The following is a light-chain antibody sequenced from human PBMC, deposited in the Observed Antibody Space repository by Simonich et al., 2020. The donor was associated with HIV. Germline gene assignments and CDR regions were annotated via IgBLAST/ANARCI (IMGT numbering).Light chain of an antibody. CDR2: LGS. J-gene: IGKJ4*01. Sequence: DIVMTQSPLSLPVTPGEPASIPCRSTQSLLHSSGCNYLHWYLQKPGQSPPLLLYLGSNRASGVPDRFSGCGSGTDFTLKINRVEAEDVGIYYCMQPLQTVTFGGGTKVEIK. CDR3: MQPLQTVT. CDR1: QSLLHSSGCNY. V-gene: IGKV2-28*01.